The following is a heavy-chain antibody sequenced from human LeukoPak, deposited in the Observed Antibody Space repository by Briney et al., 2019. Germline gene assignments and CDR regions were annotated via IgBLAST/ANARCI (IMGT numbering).Heavy chain of an antibody. D-gene: IGHD3-9*01. CDR2: IWYDGSNK. CDR1: GFTFSSYG. CDR3: ARRYYDILTGYHDDAFDI. V-gene: IGHV3-33*01. Sequence: GRSLRLSCAASGFTFSSYGMPWVRQAPGKGLEWVAVIWYDGSNKYYADSVKGRFTISRDNSKNTLYLQMNSLRAEDTAVYYCARRYYDILTGYHDDAFDIWGQGTMVTVSS. J-gene: IGHJ3*02.